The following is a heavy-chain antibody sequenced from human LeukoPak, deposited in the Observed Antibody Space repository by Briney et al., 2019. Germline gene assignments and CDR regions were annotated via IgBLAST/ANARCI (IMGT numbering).Heavy chain of an antibody. D-gene: IGHD5-24*01. J-gene: IGHJ4*02. Sequence: SETLSLTCTVSGGSISSGSYYWSWIRQPAGKGLEWIGRIYTSGSTNYNPSLKSRVTISVDTSKNQFSLKLSSVTAADTAVYYCARERWLQVYFDYWGQGTLVTVSS. CDR1: GGSISSGSYY. V-gene: IGHV4-61*02. CDR2: IYTSGST. CDR3: ARERWLQVYFDY.